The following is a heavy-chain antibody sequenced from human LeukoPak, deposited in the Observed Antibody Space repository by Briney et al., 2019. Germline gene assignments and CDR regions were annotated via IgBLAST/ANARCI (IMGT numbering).Heavy chain of an antibody. CDR1: GGSFSGYY. CDR2: IYYSGNT. Sequence: SETLSLTCAVYGGSFSGYYWSWIRQPPGKGLEWIGYIYYSGNTNYNPSLKSRVTISVDTSKNQFSLKLSSVTAADTAVYYCVRENYSSGWYGIIDYWGQGTLVTVSS. CDR3: VRENYSSGWYGIIDY. J-gene: IGHJ4*02. D-gene: IGHD6-19*01. V-gene: IGHV4-59*01.